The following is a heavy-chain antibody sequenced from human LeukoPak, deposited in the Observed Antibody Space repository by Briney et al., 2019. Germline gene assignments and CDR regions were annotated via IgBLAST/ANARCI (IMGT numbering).Heavy chain of an antibody. CDR3: AKDRLLLVGATVFILDAFDI. Sequence: PGGSLRLSCAASGFTFSSYAMSWVSQAPGKGLEWVSAISGSGGSTYYADSVKGRFTISRDNSKNTLYLQMNSLRAEDTAVYYCAKDRLLLVGATVFILDAFDIWGQGTMVTVSS. D-gene: IGHD1-26*01. V-gene: IGHV3-23*01. J-gene: IGHJ3*02. CDR2: ISGSGGST. CDR1: GFTFSSYA.